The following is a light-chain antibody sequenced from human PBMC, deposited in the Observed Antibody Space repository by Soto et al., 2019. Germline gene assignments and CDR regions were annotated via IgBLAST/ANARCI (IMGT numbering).Light chain of an antibody. J-gene: IGKJ1*01. CDR2: KAS. V-gene: IGKV1-5*03. CDR1: QSISSW. Sequence: DIQMTQSPSTLSAFVGDRVTITCRASQSISSWLAWYQQKPGKAPKVLIYKASSLESGVPSRFSGSGSGTEFTLTISSLQPDDVATYYCQQYSTYWTFGQGTKVDIK. CDR3: QQYSTYWT.